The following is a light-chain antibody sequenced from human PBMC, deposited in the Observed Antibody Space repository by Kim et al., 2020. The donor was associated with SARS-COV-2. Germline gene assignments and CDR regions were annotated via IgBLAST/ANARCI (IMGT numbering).Light chain of an antibody. CDR1: SLRSYY. J-gene: IGLJ1*01. Sequence: SSELTQDPAVSVALGQTVKITCRGDSLRSYYASWYHQQTGTAPVVVIYGKNNRRSGVTNRFFGFSAGYTASVTITGTPAEDEADSEFKSRDSSGNYVFGT. CDR3: KSRDSSGNYV. CDR2: GKN. V-gene: IGLV3-19*01.